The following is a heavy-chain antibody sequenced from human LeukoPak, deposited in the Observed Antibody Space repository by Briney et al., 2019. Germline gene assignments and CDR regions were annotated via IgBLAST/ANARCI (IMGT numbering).Heavy chain of an antibody. CDR1: GYTFDDYT. CDR3: AKERGSSGYFDY. Sequence: GGSLRLSCAASGYTFDDYTMHWVRLAPGKGLEWVSLISWNGVTTYYSDSVKGRFTISRDNCKNSLYLQMNSLGTEDTALYYCAKERGSSGYFDYWGQGTLVTASS. J-gene: IGHJ4*02. V-gene: IGHV3-43*01. CDR2: ISWNGVTT. D-gene: IGHD6-6*01.